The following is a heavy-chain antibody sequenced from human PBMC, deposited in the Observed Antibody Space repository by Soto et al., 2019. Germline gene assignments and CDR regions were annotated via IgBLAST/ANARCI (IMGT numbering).Heavy chain of an antibody. CDR3: AKDKVYSNYGHYFDY. CDR1: GFTFENYA. CDR2: ISWHSGNL. J-gene: IGHJ4*02. D-gene: IGHD4-4*01. V-gene: IGHV3-9*01. Sequence: EVQLVESGGGLVQPGRSLRLSCAASGFTFENYAMHWVRQAPGKGLEWVSGISWHSGNLGYADSVRGRFTISRDNAKNSLYLQMNSLRPEDTGLYYCAKDKVYSNYGHYFDYWGQGTLVTVSS.